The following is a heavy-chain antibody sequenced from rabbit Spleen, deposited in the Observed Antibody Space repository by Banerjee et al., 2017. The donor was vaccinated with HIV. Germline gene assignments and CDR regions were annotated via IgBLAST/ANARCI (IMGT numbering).Heavy chain of an antibody. D-gene: IGHD8-1*01. Sequence: QSLEESGGDLVKPGVSLTLTCTASGVSFSSSSYMCWVRQAPGKGLEWIACINAVTGKAVYASWAKGRFTFSKTSSTTVTLQMTSLTAADTATYFCARGFWDGSSDVFELWGPGTLVTVS. CDR3: ARGFWDGSSDVFEL. V-gene: IGHV1S40*01. J-gene: IGHJ4*01. CDR1: GVSFSSSSY. CDR2: INAVTGKA.